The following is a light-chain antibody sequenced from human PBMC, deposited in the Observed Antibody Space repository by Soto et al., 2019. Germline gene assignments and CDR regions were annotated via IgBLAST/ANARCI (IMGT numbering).Light chain of an antibody. CDR1: SSNIGGRN. Sequence: QSVLTQPPSASGTPGQRVTISCSGSSSNIGGRNVNWYQQLPGTTPRILIFNNNQRPSGVPDRFSGSKSGASTSLATTGLQSEDEADYYCAAWDASLTADVFGVGTKLTVL. CDR2: NNN. V-gene: IGLV1-44*01. J-gene: IGLJ1*01. CDR3: AAWDASLTADV.